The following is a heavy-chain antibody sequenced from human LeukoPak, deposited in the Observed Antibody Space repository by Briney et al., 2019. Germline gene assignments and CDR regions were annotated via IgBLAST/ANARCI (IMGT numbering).Heavy chain of an antibody. V-gene: IGHV3-23*01. Sequence: GGSLRLSCAASGFTFSTYAMTWVRQAPGKGLEWVSAISGSGGYTYYADSVKGRFTISRDNSKNTLYLEMNSLRAEDTAIYYCAKSTEYYDSGRTFLKYWGQGTLVTVSS. D-gene: IGHD3-10*01. J-gene: IGHJ4*02. CDR2: ISGSGGYT. CDR3: AKSTEYYDSGRTFLKY. CDR1: GFTFSTYA.